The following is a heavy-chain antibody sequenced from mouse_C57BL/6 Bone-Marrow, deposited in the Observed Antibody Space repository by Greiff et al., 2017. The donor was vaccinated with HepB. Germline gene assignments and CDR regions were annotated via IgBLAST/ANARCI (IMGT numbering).Heavy chain of an antibody. CDR2: INYDGSST. V-gene: IGHV5-16*01. J-gene: IGHJ4*01. Sequence: EVKLMESEGGLVQPGSSMKLSCTASGFTFSDYYMAWVRQVPEKGLEWVANINYDGSSTYYLDSLKSRFIISRDNAKNILYLQMSSLKSEDTATYYCARDRADYYGSRGAMDYWGQGTSVTVSS. D-gene: IGHD1-1*01. CDR3: ARDRADYYGSRGAMDY. CDR1: GFTFSDYY.